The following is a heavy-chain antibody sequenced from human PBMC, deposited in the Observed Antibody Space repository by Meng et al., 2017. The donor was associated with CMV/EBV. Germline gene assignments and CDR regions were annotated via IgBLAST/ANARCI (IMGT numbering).Heavy chain of an antibody. J-gene: IGHJ5*02. CDR3: ARRVGRYDFWSGYYPDNWFDP. CDR1: SYY. V-gene: IGHV4-39*01. Sequence: SYYWGRSRQPPGKGLGWIGSIYYSGSTYYNPSLKGRVTISVDTSKSQFSLKLSSVTAADTAVYYCARRVGRYDFWSGYYPDNWFDPWGQGTLVTVSS. D-gene: IGHD3-3*01. CDR2: IYYSGST.